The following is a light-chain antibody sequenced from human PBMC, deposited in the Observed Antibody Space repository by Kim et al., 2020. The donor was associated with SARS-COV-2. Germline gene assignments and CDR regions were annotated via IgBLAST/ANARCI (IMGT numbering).Light chain of an antibody. CDR2: NVL. Sequence: CTVVDDDIGRVGFISWYRHFPGEAHQILLYNVLDRLSGVAARFSGSKSGTTASLTISGLQPDDEADDYCSSHSASDDAAWVFGGGTKVTVL. CDR3: SSHSASDDAAWV. V-gene: IGLV2-14*03. J-gene: IGLJ3*02. CDR1: DDDIGRVGF.